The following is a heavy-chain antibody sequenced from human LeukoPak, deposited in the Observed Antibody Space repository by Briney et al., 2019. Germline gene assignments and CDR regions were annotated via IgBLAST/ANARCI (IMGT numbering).Heavy chain of an antibody. CDR1: GYTFTGYY. Sequence: ASVKVSCKASGYTFTGYYMHWVRQAPGQGLEWMGWINPNSGGTNYAQKFQGRVTMTRDTSISTAYMELSRLRSDDTAVYYCASGGRYYYDSSGYYPFDYWGQGTLVTVSS. CDR2: INPNSGGT. V-gene: IGHV1-2*02. J-gene: IGHJ4*02. CDR3: ASGGRYYYDSSGYYPFDY. D-gene: IGHD3-22*01.